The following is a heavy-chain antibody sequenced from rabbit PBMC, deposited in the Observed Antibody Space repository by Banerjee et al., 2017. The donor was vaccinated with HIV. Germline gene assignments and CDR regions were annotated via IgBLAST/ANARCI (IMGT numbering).Heavy chain of an antibody. CDR2: IYTGTSGST. D-gene: IGHD4-1*01. V-gene: IGHV1S45*01. Sequence: QEQLKESGGGLVQPGGSLKLSCTASGIDLSSYWMTWVRQAPEKGLELIACIYTGTSGSTWYANWAKGRFTISKTSSTTVTLQMTSLTAADTATYFCARDLAGVIGWNFNLWGQGTLVTVS. J-gene: IGHJ4*01. CDR3: ARDLAGVIGWNFNL. CDR1: GIDLSSYW.